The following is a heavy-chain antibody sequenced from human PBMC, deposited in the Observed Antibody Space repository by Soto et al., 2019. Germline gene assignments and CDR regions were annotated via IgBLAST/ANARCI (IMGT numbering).Heavy chain of an antibody. CDR1: GWSFSGYY. CDR3: ARGDSSGWYRRFDP. Sequence: PSETLSLTCAFYGWSFSGYYWSWIRQPPGKGLEWIGEINHSGSTNYNPSLKSRVTISVDTSKNQFSLKLSSVTAADTAVYYCARGDSSGWYRRFDPWGQGTLVTVSS. CDR2: INHSGST. J-gene: IGHJ5*02. D-gene: IGHD6-19*01. V-gene: IGHV4-34*01.